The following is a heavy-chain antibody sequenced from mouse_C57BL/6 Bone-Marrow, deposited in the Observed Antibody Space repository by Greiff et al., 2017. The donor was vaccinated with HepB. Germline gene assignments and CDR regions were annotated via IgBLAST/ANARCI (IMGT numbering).Heavy chain of an antibody. CDR2: IHPNSGST. Sequence: QVQLQQPGAELVKPGASVKLSYKASGYTFTSYWMHWVKQRPGQGLEWIGMIHPNSGSTNYNEKFKSKATLTVDKSSSTAYMQLSSLTSEDSAIYYCARSYNYYGSSSYYFDYWGQGTTLTVSS. CDR1: GYTFTSYW. D-gene: IGHD1-1*01. J-gene: IGHJ2*01. CDR3: ARSYNYYGSSSYYFDY. V-gene: IGHV1-64*01.